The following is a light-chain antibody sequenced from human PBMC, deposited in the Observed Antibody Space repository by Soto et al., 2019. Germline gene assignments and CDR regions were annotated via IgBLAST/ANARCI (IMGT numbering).Light chain of an antibody. CDR2: GNS. J-gene: IGLJ1*01. V-gene: IGLV1-40*01. CDR1: SSNIGAGHD. Sequence: QSVLTQPPSVSGAPGQRVTISCTGSSSNIGAGHDVHWYQQLPGTAPKLLIYGNSNRPSGVPDRFSGSKSGTSASLAITGLQAEDEADYYCQSYDSSLSANYVFGTGTKLTVL. CDR3: QSYDSSLSANYV.